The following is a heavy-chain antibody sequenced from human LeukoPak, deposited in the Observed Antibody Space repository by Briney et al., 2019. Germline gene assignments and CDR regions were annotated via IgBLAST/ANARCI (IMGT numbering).Heavy chain of an antibody. V-gene: IGHV1-2*02. CDR2: INPNSGGA. Sequence: GASVKVSCKASGYSFTDYYIHWVRQAPGQGLEWVGWINPNSGGANYAQKFKGRVTMTGDTSISTAYMELSRLRSDDTAVYYCARDRWRILLMVYSIGTSDAFDIWGQGTMVTVSS. J-gene: IGHJ3*02. D-gene: IGHD2-8*01. CDR3: ARDRWRILLMVYSIGTSDAFDI. CDR1: GYSFTDYY.